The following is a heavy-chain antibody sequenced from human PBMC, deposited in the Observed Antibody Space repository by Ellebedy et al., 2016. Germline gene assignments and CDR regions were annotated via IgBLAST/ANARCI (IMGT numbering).Heavy chain of an antibody. CDR2: ISSNGGST. V-gene: IGHV3-64*01. Sequence: GESLKISCAASGFTFSSYAMHWVRQAPGKGLEYVSAISSNGGSTYYANSVKGRFTISRDNSKNTLYLQMGSLRAEDMAVYYCVKEYSSSGWNYWGQGTLVTVSS. D-gene: IGHD6-6*01. CDR1: GFTFSSYA. J-gene: IGHJ4*02. CDR3: VKEYSSSGWNY.